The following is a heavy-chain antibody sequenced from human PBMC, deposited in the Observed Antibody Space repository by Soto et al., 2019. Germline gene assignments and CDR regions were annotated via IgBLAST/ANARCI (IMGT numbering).Heavy chain of an antibody. CDR1: AFTFSSYA. D-gene: IGHD2-15*01. Sequence: GGSLRLSCGGFAFTFSSYAMRCIRRAPGKAQEWISPISGSGGSTYYADSVKGRFTISRDNSKNTLYLQMNSLRAEDTAVYYCAKDLTWFVVVVAATNVGSAFDIWGQGTMVTVSS. J-gene: IGHJ3*02. CDR3: AKDLTWFVVVVAATNVGSAFDI. CDR2: ISGSGGST. V-gene: IGHV3-23*01.